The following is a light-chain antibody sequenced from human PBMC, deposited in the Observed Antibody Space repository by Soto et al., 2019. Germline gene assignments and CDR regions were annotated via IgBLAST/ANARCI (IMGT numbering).Light chain of an antibody. J-gene: IGLJ1*01. CDR1: SSDVGSYNL. CDR3: SSYAGSSTPYV. V-gene: IGLV2-23*01. Sequence: QSVLTQPASVSGSPGQSITISCTGTSSDVGSYNLVSWYQQHPGKAPKLMIYEGSKRPSGVSNRFSGSKSGNTAPLTISGLQAEDEADHYCSSYAGSSTPYVFGTGTKVTVL. CDR2: EGS.